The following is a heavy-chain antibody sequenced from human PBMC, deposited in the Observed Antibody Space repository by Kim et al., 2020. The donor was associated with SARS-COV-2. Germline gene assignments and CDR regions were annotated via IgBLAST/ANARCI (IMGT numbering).Heavy chain of an antibody. D-gene: IGHD3-10*01. CDR2: IYYSGST. CDR1: GGSISSSSYY. Sequence: SETLSLTCTVSGGSISSSSYYWGWIRQPPGKGLEWIGSIYYSGSTYYNPSLKSRVTISVDTSKNQFSLKLSSVTAADTAVYYCARVTHLLWFGEFRMDYWGQGTLVTVSS. CDR3: ARVTHLLWFGEFRMDY. V-gene: IGHV4-39*07. J-gene: IGHJ4*02.